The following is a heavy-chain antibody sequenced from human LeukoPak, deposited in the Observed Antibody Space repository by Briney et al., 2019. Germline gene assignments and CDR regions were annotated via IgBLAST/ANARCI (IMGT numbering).Heavy chain of an antibody. CDR2: ISGSGGST. V-gene: IGHV3-23*01. CDR1: GFSFSTYA. J-gene: IGHJ5*02. D-gene: IGHD3-10*01. Sequence: GGSLRLSCAASGFSFSTYAMSWVRQAPGKGLEWVSAISGSGGSTCYADSVKGRFTISRDSSKNTLYLQMNSLRAEDTAVYYCAKGRNIGGSGSYYRLNWLDPWGQGTLVTVSS. CDR3: AKGRNIGGSGSYYRLNWLDP.